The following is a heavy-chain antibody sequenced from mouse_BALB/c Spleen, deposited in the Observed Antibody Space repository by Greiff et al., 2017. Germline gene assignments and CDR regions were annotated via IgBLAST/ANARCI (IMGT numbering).Heavy chain of an antibody. J-gene: IGHJ1*01. CDR1: GYTFTSYW. D-gene: IGHD4-1*01. Sequence: QVQLQQSGAELAKPGASVKMSCKASGYTFTSYWMHWVKQRPGQGLEWIGYINPSTGYTEYNQKFKDKATLTADKSSSTAYMQLSSLTSEDSAVYYCARRSPQTGWYFDVWGAGTTVTVSS. CDR3: ARRSPQTGWYFDV. V-gene: IGHV1-7*01. CDR2: INPSTGYT.